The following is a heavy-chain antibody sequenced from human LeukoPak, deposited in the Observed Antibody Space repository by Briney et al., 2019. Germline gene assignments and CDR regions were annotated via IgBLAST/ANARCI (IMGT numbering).Heavy chain of an antibody. CDR3: TTDLGGYYSGVGTYWESFDY. CDR2: IKSKTDGGTP. V-gene: IGHV3-15*01. J-gene: IGHJ4*02. Sequence: GGSLRLSCAASGFILSYAWMSWVRQAPGKGLEWVGRIKSKTDGGTPDSAAPVKGRFTISRDDSKNTLYLQMNSLKTEDTAVYYCTTDLGGYYSGVGTYWESFDYWGQGTLVTVSS. D-gene: IGHD3-10*01. CDR1: GFILSYAW.